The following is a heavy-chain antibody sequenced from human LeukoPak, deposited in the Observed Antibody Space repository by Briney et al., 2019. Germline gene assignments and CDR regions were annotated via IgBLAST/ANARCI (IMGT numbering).Heavy chain of an antibody. CDR3: ARHGIAAAGTSDY. CDR1: GGSISSYY. CDR2: IYYSGST. V-gene: IGHV4-59*01. Sequence: SETLSLTCTVSGGSISSYYWSWIRQPPGKGLEWIGYIYYSGSTNYNPSLKSRVTISVDTSKNQFSLKLSSVTAADTAVYYCARHGIAAAGTSDYWGQGTLVTVSS. J-gene: IGHJ4*02. D-gene: IGHD6-13*01.